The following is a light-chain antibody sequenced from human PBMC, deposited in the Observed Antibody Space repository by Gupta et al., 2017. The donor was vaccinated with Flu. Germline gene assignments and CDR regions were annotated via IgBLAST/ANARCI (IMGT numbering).Light chain of an antibody. CDR3: QYYDKSLNGVG. CDR1: SSNIGAGYD. Sequence: QSVLTQPRSVSGAPGQRVTISCTGNSSNIGAGYDVHWYQQYPKTEPKRRSKVNNNRPPGVPARFDGSKSGTSAYRAISGLQTEDEADYDGQYYDKSLNGVGFGG. V-gene: IGLV1-40*01. CDR2: VNN. J-gene: IGLJ3*02.